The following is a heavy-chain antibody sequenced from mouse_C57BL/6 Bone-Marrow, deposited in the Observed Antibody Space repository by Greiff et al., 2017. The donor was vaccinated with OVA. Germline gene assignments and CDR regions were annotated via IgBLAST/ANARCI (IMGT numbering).Heavy chain of an antibody. CDR2: IYPRDGST. D-gene: IGHD5-5*01. J-gene: IGHJ2*01. CDR1: GYTFTSYD. CDR3: TTYRY. V-gene: IGHV1-85*01. Sequence: QVQLKQSGPELVKPGASVKLSCKASGYTFTSYDINWVKQRPGQGLEWIGWIYPRDGSTKYNEKFKGKATLTVDTSSSTAYMELHSLTSEDTAVYYCTTYRYWGQGTTLTVSS.